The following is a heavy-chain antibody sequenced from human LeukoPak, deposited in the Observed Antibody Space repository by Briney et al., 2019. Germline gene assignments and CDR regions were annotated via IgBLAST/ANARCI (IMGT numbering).Heavy chain of an antibody. Sequence: GGSLRLSCAASGFTFSSYEMNWVRQAPGKGLKWVSYISSSGSTIYYADSVKGRFTISRDNAKNSLYLQINSLRAEDTAVYYCARDLVRYCSSTSCYDGDYWGQGTLVTVSS. D-gene: IGHD2-2*01. CDR2: ISSSGSTI. CDR1: GFTFSSYE. V-gene: IGHV3-48*03. CDR3: ARDLVRYCSSTSCYDGDY. J-gene: IGHJ4*02.